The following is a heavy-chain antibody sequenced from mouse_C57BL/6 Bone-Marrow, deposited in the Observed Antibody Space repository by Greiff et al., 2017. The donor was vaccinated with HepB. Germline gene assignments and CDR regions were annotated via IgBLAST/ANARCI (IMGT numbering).Heavy chain of an antibody. J-gene: IGHJ2*01. CDR2: INPSSGYT. Sequence: LVESGAELARPGASVKMSCKASGYTFTSYTMHWVKQRPGQGLEWIGYINPSSGYTKYNQKFKDKATLTADKSSSTAYMQLSSLTSEDSAVYYCARGEGKNYVDYFDYWGQGTTLTVSS. V-gene: IGHV1-4*01. CDR3: ARGEGKNYVDYFDY. CDR1: GYTFTSYT. D-gene: IGHD1-1*01.